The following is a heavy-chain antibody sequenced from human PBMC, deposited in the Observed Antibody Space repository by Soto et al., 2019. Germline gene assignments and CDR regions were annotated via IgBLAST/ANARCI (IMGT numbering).Heavy chain of an antibody. J-gene: IGHJ5*02. CDR3: ARMASSGTLNWFDL. CDR1: GYTFINYD. V-gene: IGHV1-8*02. Sequence: ASVKVSCKASGYTFINYDISWVRQATGQGLEWMGWMNPGSGKTGYANKFQGRVTMTRDASTSTAHLELSSLTSEDTAVYYCARMASSGTLNWFDLCGQGTLVTVS. CDR2: MNPGSGKT.